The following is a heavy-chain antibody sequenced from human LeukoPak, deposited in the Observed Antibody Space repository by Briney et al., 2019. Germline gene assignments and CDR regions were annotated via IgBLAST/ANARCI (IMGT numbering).Heavy chain of an antibody. Sequence: GGSLRLSCLASGFTFSSYGMHWVRQAPGKGLEWVAVISYDGSNKYYADSVKGRFTISRDNSKNTLYLQMNSLRAEDTAVYYCAKLYYYDSSYFDYWGQGTLVTVSS. D-gene: IGHD3-22*01. CDR3: AKLYYYDSSYFDY. V-gene: IGHV3-30*18. CDR2: ISYDGSNK. J-gene: IGHJ4*02. CDR1: GFTFSSYG.